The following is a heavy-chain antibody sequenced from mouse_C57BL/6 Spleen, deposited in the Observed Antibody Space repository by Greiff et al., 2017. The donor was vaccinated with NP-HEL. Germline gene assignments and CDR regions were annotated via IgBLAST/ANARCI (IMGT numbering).Heavy chain of an antibody. V-gene: IGHV2-9*02. J-gene: IGHJ2*01. CDR2: IWAGGST. CDR3: ARSKYLARY. D-gene: IGHD5-1*01. CDR1: GYSLTRYG. Sequence: QVQLKESGPGLVAPSQSLSITCTVYGYSLTRYGVHWVRQPPGKGLEWLGLIWAGGSTNYNWALMSRLSISIDNSKSLVFLIMNSLQTDETALYYCARSKYLARYWGQGTTLTVSS.